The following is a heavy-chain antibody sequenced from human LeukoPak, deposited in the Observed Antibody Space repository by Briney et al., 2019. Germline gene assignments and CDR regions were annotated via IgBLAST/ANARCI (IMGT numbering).Heavy chain of an antibody. J-gene: IGHJ4*02. V-gene: IGHV1-2*02. CDR2: INPNSGGT. CDR3: ARVDCSGGSCYPPDY. Sequence: ASVKVSCKASGYTFTSYGIHWVRQAPGQGLEWMGWINPNSGGTNYAQKFQGRVTMTRDTSISTAYMELSRLRSDDTAVYYCARVDCSGGSCYPPDYWGQGTLVTVSS. D-gene: IGHD2-15*01. CDR1: GYTFTSYG.